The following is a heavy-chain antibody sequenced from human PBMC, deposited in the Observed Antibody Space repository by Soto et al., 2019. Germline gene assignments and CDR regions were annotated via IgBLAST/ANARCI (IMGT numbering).Heavy chain of an antibody. CDR3: ASHEKLFATLDD. CDR1: GGSISSGGYS. J-gene: IGHJ4*02. Sequence: SETLSLTCTVSGGSISSGGYSWSWIRQPPGKGLEWIGYIYHSGSTSYNPSLQSRVTISITSSRNQFSLTLNSVTAADTALYYCASHEKLFATLDDWGQGTLVIVSS. V-gene: IGHV4-30-2*01. D-gene: IGHD3-16*01. CDR2: IYHSGST.